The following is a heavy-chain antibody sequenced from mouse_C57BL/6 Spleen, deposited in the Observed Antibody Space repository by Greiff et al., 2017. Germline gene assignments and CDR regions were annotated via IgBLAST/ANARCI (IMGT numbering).Heavy chain of an antibody. V-gene: IGHV1-82*01. Sequence: QVQLQQSGPELVKPGASVKISCKASGYAFSSSWMNWVKQRPGKGLEWIGRIYPGDGDTNYNGKFKGQATLTADKSSSTAYMQRSSLTSEDSAVYFCAREDRSGRFDYWGQGTTLTVSS. CDR1: GYAFSSSW. J-gene: IGHJ2*01. CDR2: IYPGDGDT. D-gene: IGHD3-2*02. CDR3: AREDRSGRFDY.